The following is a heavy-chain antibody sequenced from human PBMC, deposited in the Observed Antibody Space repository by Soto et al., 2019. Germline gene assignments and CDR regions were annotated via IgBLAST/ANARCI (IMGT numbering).Heavy chain of an antibody. CDR2: ISYSGST. Sequence: SETLSLTCTVSGGSVTTYSWGWIRQPPGKELEWVGYISYSGSTNYNPSLKSRVTISRVTSKNQFSLNLVSVTAADTAVCYCARASYYSYMDVWGKGTTVTVSS. J-gene: IGHJ6*03. CDR1: GGSVTTYS. CDR3: ARASYYSYMDV. V-gene: IGHV4-59*02.